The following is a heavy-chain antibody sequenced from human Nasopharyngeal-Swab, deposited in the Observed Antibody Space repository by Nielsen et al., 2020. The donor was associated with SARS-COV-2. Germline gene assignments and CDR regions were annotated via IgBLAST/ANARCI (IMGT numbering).Heavy chain of an antibody. CDR2: INTNTGNP. J-gene: IGHJ6*02. V-gene: IGHV7-4-1*02. CDR3: ASGQLLLYTTSYYYYYGMDV. Sequence: ASVKVSCKASVGTFSSYAISWVRQAPGQGLEWMGWINTNTGNPTYAQGFTGRFVFSLDTSVSTAYLQISSLKAEDTAVYYCASGQLLLYTTSYYYYYGMDVWGQGTTVTVSS. CDR1: VGTFSSYA. D-gene: IGHD2-2*01.